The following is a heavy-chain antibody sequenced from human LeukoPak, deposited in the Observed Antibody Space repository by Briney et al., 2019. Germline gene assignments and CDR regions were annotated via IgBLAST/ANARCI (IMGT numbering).Heavy chain of an antibody. D-gene: IGHD3-22*01. Sequence: PGGSLRLSCAASGFTFSSYAMSWVRQAPGKGLEWVSAISGSGGSTYYADSVKGRFTISRDNSENTLYLQMNSLRAEDTAVYYCAKAYDRYYYDSSGYPRPVDYWGQGTLVTVSS. CDR2: ISGSGGST. CDR3: AKAYDRYYYDSSGYPRPVDY. V-gene: IGHV3-23*01. CDR1: GFTFSSYA. J-gene: IGHJ4*02.